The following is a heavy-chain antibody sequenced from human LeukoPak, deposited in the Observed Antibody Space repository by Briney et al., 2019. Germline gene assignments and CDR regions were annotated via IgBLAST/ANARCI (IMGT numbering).Heavy chain of an antibody. CDR1: GFTFSSYG. V-gene: IGHV3-30*18. CDR3: AKEVSLDY. J-gene: IGHJ4*02. CDR2: ISYDGSNK. Sequence: PGGSLRLSCAASGFTFSSYGMHWVRQAPGEGLEWVAVISYDGSNKYYADSVKGRFTISRDNSKNTLYLQMNSLRAEDTAVYYCAKEVSLDYWGQGTLVTVSS. D-gene: IGHD2-8*01.